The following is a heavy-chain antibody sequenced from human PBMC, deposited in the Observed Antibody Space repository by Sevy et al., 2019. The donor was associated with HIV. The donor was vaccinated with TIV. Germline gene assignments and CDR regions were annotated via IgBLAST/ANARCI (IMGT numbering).Heavy chain of an antibody. CDR2: IYPVDSNT. V-gene: IGHV5-51*01. D-gene: IGHD3-22*01. J-gene: IGHJ3*02. Sequence: GESLKISCKGSGYSFTTYWIAWVRQMPGKGLEWMGIIYPVDSNTRYSPSFQGQVTISADKSISAAYLQWSSLKASDTAMYYCARQNSSGSYDAFDIWGEGTMVTVSS. CDR3: ARQNSSGSYDAFDI. CDR1: GYSFTTYW.